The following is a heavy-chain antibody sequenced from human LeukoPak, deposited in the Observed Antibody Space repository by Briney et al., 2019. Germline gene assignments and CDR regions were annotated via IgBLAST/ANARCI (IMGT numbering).Heavy chain of an antibody. J-gene: IGHJ3*02. CDR1: GGSISSSSYY. Sequence: KSSETLSLTCTVSGGSISSSSYYWGWIRQPPGKGLEWIGYIYYSGSTNYNPSLKSRVTISVDTSKNQFSLKLSSVTAADTAVYYCARVENQYSGAFDIWGQGTMVTVSS. CDR2: IYYSGST. V-gene: IGHV4-61*05. D-gene: IGHD1-14*01. CDR3: ARVENQYSGAFDI.